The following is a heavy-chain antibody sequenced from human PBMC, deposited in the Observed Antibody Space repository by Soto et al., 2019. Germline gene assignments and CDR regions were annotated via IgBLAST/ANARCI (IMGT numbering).Heavy chain of an antibody. Sequence: SETLSLTCAVYGGSFSGYYWSWIRQPPGKGLEWIGEINHSGSTNYNPSLKSRVTISVDTSKNQFSLKLSSVTAADTAVYYCARDGQGVGGAGAFDIWGQGTMVTVSS. CDR1: GGSFSGYY. J-gene: IGHJ3*02. CDR2: INHSGST. CDR3: ARDGQGVGGAGAFDI. D-gene: IGHD1-26*01. V-gene: IGHV4-34*01.